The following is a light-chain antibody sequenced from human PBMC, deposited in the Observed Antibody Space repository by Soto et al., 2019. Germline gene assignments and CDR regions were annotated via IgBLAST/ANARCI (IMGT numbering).Light chain of an antibody. CDR1: QSISNY. CDR2: AAS. J-gene: IGKJ4*01. CDR3: QQSYGTPLT. V-gene: IGKV1-39*01. Sequence: DMEMTQSPSSLSASVGDRVTITCRASQSISNYLNWYQHKPGKVPKLLIYAASSLQSGVPTRFSGSGSGTDFTRPIHSLQPEDFATYCCQQSYGTPLTFGGGTKIEIK.